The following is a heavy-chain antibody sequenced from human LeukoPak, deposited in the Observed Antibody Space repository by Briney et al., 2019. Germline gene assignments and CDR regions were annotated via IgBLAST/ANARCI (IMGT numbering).Heavy chain of an antibody. CDR3: AITTLQSYFDS. CDR2: ISSSSTYI. D-gene: IGHD4-11*01. V-gene: IGHV3-21*01. J-gene: IGHJ4*02. CDR1: GFTFSSYS. Sequence: GSLRLSCAASGFTFSSYSLNWVRQAPGKGLEWVSSISSSSTYIYYADSVKGRFTISRDNAKNSLYLQMNSLRAEDTAVYYCAITTLQSYFDSWGQGTLVTVSS.